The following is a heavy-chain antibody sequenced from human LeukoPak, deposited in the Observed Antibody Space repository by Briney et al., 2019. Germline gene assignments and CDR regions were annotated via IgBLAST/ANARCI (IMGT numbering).Heavy chain of an antibody. D-gene: IGHD4-23*01. J-gene: IGHJ4*02. CDR1: GASVTTHY. Sequence: PSETLSLTCTVSGASVTTHYWSWIRQPPGKGLEWIGNFHYNGETSFNSSLNSRVTTSIDTSKNQFSLILNAVTAADTAVYYCASKPVVPASQGHYFDSRGPGILVTVSS. V-gene: IGHV4-59*02. CDR2: FHYNGET. CDR3: ASKPVVPASQGHYFDS.